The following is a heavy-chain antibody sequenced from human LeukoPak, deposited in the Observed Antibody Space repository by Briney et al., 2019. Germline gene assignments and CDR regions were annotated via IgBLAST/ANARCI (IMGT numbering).Heavy chain of an antibody. CDR3: ARYPAHDSKGVFDY. V-gene: IGHV3-7*01. D-gene: IGHD3-22*01. CDR2: IKQDGSEK. Sequence: GGSLRLSCAASGFTFSSYWMSWVRQAPGKGLEWVANIKQDGSEKYYVDSVKGRFTISRDNAKNSLYLQMNSLRAEDTAVYYCARYPAHDSKGVFDYWGQGTLVTVSS. CDR1: GFTFSSYW. J-gene: IGHJ4*02.